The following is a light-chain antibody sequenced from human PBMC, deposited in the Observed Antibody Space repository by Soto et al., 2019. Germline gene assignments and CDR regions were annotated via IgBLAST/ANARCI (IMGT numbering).Light chain of an antibody. CDR1: QSVTTY. CDR2: DAS. CDR3: QQRINWPFT. J-gene: IGKJ3*01. V-gene: IGKV3-11*01. Sequence: EIVSTQSPATLSLSPGERATLSCRASQSVTTYLAWYQQKSGQAPRLLIYDASKRATGIPARFSGSGSGTDFTLTISSLEPEDLAVYYCQQRINWPFTFGPGTKVDI.